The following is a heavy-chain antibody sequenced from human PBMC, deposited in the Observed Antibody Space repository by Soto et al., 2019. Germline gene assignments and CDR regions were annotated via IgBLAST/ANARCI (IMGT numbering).Heavy chain of an antibody. CDR1: GFTVSSKY. J-gene: IGHJ6*04. D-gene: IGHD2-15*01. CDR3: ARDDVLCDGGRCYGIPLDV. V-gene: IGHV3-66*01. CDR2: IQSGGTT. Sequence: PGGSLRLSCAASGFTVSSKYMTWVRQAPGKGLEWVSLIQSGGTTYYADSVKGRFTISRDTSENTLHLQMDSLRVEDMAVYYCARDDVLCDGGRCYGIPLDVWGKGTTDTVSS.